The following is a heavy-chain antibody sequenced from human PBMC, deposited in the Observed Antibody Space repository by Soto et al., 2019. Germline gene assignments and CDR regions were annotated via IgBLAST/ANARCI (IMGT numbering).Heavy chain of an antibody. CDR2: IKQDGSEK. J-gene: IGHJ6*03. CDR3: ARRYYYFWSCYLSSPYMDV. V-gene: IGHV3-7*03. Sequence: EVQLVESGGGLVQPGGSLRLSCAASGFTFSSYWMSWVRQAPGKGLEWVANIKQDGSEKYYVESVKGRFTISRDNAKNSLQLQMNSLRAEDTDVYYCARRYYYFWSCYLSSPYMDVWGNGTTVTVSS. D-gene: IGHD3-3*01. CDR1: GFTFSSYW.